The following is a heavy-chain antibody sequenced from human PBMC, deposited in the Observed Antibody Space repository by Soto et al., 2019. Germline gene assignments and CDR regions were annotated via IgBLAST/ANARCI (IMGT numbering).Heavy chain of an antibody. D-gene: IGHD6-6*01. Sequence: QITLKESGPTLVKPTQTLTLTCTFSGFSLSTSGVGVGWIRQPPGKALEWLALIYWDDDKRYSPSLKSRLTITKDTSKNQVVLTMTNIDPVDTATYYCAHSRIAARPKYYYDYWGQGTLVTVSS. CDR1: GFSLSTSGVG. CDR2: IYWDDDK. J-gene: IGHJ4*02. V-gene: IGHV2-5*02. CDR3: AHSRIAARPKYYYDY.